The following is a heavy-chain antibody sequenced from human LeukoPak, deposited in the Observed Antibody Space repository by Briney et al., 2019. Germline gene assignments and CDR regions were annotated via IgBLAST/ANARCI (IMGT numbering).Heavy chain of an antibody. D-gene: IGHD3-22*01. J-gene: IGHJ4*02. CDR2: INPNSGGT. CDR1: GYTFTGYY. V-gene: IGHV1-2*02. Sequence: GAPVKVSCKASGYTFTGYYMHWVRQAPGQGLEWMGWINPNSGGTNYAQKFQGRVTMTRDTSISTAYMELSRLRSDDTAVYYCARARPGYYDSSGYGDYWGQGTLVTVSS. CDR3: ARARPGYYDSSGYGDY.